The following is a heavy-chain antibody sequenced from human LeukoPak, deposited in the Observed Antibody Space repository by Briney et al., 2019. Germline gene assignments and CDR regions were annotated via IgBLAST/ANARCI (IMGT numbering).Heavy chain of an antibody. CDR1: GGSISSYY. V-gene: IGHV4-4*08. CDR2: IANDGTR. Sequence: SETLSLTCTVSGGSISSYYWSWIRQPPGKGREWIGEIANDGTRNYNPSLRSRVAMSFDRANNYFSLRLTAVTAADTAVYYCTRENRPFCPFAFWGQGVMVTVSS. J-gene: IGHJ4*02. CDR3: TRENRPFCPFAF. D-gene: IGHD2/OR15-2a*01.